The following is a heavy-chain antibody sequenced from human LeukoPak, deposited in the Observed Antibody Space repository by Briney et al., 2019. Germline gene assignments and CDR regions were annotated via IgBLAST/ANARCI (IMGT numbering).Heavy chain of an antibody. CDR1: GGSFSGYY. V-gene: IGHV4-34*09. J-gene: IGHJ5*02. Sequence: SETLSLTCAVYGGSFSGYYWSWIRQPPGKGLEWIGYIYYSGSTYYNPSLKSRVTISVDTSKNQFSLKLSSVTAADTAVYYCARDSSYYGSGSPNGFDPWGQGTLVTVSS. CDR2: IYYSGST. D-gene: IGHD3-10*01. CDR3: ARDSSYYGSGSPNGFDP.